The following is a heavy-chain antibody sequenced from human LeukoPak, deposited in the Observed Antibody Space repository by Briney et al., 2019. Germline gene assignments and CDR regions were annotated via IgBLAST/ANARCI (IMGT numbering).Heavy chain of an antibody. V-gene: IGHV3-23*01. CDR3: AKDWYCSGGSCYKEDLDY. J-gene: IGHJ4*02. Sequence: PGGSLRPSCEASGFSFSSYAMSWVRQAPGKGLEWVSAISGSGGSTYYADSVKGRFTISRDNSKNTLYLQMNGLRAEDTAVYYCAKDWYCSGGSCYKEDLDYWGQGTLVTVSS. CDR1: GFSFSSYA. CDR2: ISGSGGST. D-gene: IGHD2-15*01.